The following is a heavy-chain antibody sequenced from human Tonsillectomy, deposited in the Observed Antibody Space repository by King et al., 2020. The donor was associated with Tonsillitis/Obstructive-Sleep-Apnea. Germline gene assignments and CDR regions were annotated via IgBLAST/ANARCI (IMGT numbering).Heavy chain of an antibody. V-gene: IGHV4-59*01. D-gene: IGHD6-19*01. J-gene: IGHJ6*03. CDR1: GGSISSYY. CDR3: VRDRAGIAVAGNYYYMDV. CDR2: IYYSGST. Sequence: QLQESGPGLVKPSETLSLTCTVSGGSISSYYWSWIRQPPGKGLEWIGYIYYSGSTNDNPSLKSRVTISVDTSKNQFSLKLSSVTAADTAVYYCVRDRAGIAVAGNYYYMDVWGKGTTVTVSS.